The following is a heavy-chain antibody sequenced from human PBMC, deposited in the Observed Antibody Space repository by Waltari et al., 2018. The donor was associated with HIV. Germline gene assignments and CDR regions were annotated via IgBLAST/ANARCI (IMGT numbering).Heavy chain of an antibody. J-gene: IGHJ4*02. Sequence: QVQLVESGGGVVQPGDVLRLSCAASGPDFARDGMPWVRQAPGKGLEWLAVISYDGMKKYYGDSLRGRLTISRDNSKKTLYLQMNTLRPEDTAIYFCARDSSQVHWFGESLALWGQGTLVIVSS. V-gene: IGHV3-30*03. CDR1: GPDFARDG. D-gene: IGHD3-10*01. CDR2: ISYDGMKK. CDR3: ARDSSQVHWFGESLAL.